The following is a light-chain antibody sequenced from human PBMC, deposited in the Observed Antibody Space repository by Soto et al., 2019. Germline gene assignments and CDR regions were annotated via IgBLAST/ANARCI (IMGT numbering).Light chain of an antibody. CDR3: TSYRYIGLPVV. V-gene: IGLV2-14*03. J-gene: IGLJ2*01. CDR1: SSDIGEYNY. CDR2: HVT. Sequence: QSALTQPACVSGSPGHSITISCTRPSSDIGEYNYVSWYQQHPGKAPKHMIYHVTNRPSGVCNRFSGSKSGNTASLTISGLQAEDEAAYYCTSYRYIGLPVVFGGGTKLTV.